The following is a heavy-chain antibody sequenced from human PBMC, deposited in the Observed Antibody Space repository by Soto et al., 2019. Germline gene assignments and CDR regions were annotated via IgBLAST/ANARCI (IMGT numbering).Heavy chain of an antibody. D-gene: IGHD3-22*01. Sequence: QVQLVQSGAEVKKPGSSVKVSCKASGGTFSSYTISWVRQAPGQGLEWMGRIIPILGIANYVQKFQGRVPITADKSTSTAYMELSSLRSEDTAVYYCARGEVIKAFDIWGQGTMVTVSS. CDR2: IIPILGIA. CDR1: GGTFSSYT. J-gene: IGHJ3*02. CDR3: ARGEVIKAFDI. V-gene: IGHV1-69*02.